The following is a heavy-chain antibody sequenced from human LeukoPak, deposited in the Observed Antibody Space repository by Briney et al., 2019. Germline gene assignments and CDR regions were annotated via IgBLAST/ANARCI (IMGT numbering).Heavy chain of an antibody. J-gene: IGHJ6*02. CDR1: GYNFTSYG. D-gene: IGHD6-13*01. V-gene: IGHV1-18*01. CDR2: ISAYNGNT. Sequence: EASVTLFCTASGYNFTSYGISWVRQAPGQWKEWMGWISAYNGNTNYAQKLQGRVTMTTDTSTSTAYMELRSLRSDDTAVYYCARDRSSSWYPNYYYGMDVWGQGTTVTVSS. CDR3: ARDRSSSWYPNYYYGMDV.